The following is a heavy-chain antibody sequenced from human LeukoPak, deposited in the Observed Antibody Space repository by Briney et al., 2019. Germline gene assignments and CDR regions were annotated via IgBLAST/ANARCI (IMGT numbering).Heavy chain of an antibody. CDR2: IYHSGST. J-gene: IGHJ4*02. D-gene: IGHD3-3*01. Sequence: SETLSLTCAVSGGSISSGGYSWSWIRQPPGKGLEWIGYIYHSGSTYYNPSLKSRVTISVYRSKNQFSLTLSSVTAADPAVYYCARAPVLRFLEWLFFDYWGQGTLVTVSS. CDR1: GGSISSGGYS. V-gene: IGHV4-30-2*01. CDR3: ARAPVLRFLEWLFFDY.